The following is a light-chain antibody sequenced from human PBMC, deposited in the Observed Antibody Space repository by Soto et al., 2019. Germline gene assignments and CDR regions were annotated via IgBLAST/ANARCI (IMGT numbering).Light chain of an antibody. V-gene: IGLV2-23*01. CDR1: SSDVEGYNL. CDR3: CSYAGSSTLV. CDR2: EGS. Sequence: QSALTQPASVSGSPGQSITISCTGTSSDVEGYNLVTWYQQHPGKALKLMIYEGSKRASGVSNRFSASKSGNTASLTISGLQAEDEADYYCCSYAGSSTLVFGGGTKLTVL. J-gene: IGLJ3*02.